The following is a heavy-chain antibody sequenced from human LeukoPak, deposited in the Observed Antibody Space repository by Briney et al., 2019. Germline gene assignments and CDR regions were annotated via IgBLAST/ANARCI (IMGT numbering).Heavy chain of an antibody. V-gene: IGHV3-23*01. Sequence: PGGSLRLSCAASGFTFSSYAMSWVRQAPGKGLEWVSAISGSGGSTYYADSVKGRFTISRDNSKNTLYLQMNSLRAEDTAAYYCAKGPSKRSDYDNPFDYWGQGTLVTVSS. CDR3: AKGPSKRSDYDNPFDY. J-gene: IGHJ4*02. CDR1: GFTFSSYA. D-gene: IGHD5-12*01. CDR2: ISGSGGST.